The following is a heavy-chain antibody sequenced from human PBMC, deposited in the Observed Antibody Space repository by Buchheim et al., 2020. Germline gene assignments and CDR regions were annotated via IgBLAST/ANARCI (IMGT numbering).Heavy chain of an antibody. D-gene: IGHD1-26*01. CDR3: AKDRGGSYSILLPRLGYFDY. CDR1: GFTFSSYG. Sequence: QVQVVESGGGVVQPGRSLRLSCAASGFTFSSYGIHWVRQAPGKGLEWVAVISYDGSNKYYADSVKGRFTISRDNSKNTLYLQMNSLRAEDTAVYYCAKDRGGSYSILLPRLGYFDYWGQGTL. CDR2: ISYDGSNK. J-gene: IGHJ4*02. V-gene: IGHV3-30*18.